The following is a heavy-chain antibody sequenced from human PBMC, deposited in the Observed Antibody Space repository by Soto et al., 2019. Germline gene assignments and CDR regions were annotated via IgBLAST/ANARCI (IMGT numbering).Heavy chain of an antibody. CDR2: ISGSGGST. J-gene: IGHJ5*02. CDR1: GFTFSSYA. CDR3: ARANDYGPGGNWFDP. D-gene: IGHD4-17*01. V-gene: IGHV3-23*01. Sequence: GGSLRLSCAASGFTFSSYAMSWVRQAPGKGLEWVSAISGSGGSTYYADSVKGRFTISRDNSKNTLYLQMNSLRAEDTAVYYCARANDYGPGGNWFDPWGQGTLVTVSS.